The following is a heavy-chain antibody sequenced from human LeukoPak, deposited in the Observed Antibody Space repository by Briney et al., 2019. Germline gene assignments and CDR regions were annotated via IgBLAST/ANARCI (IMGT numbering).Heavy chain of an antibody. J-gene: IGHJ6*02. Sequence: GGSLRLSCAASGFTFSSYAMSWVRQAPGKGLEWVSAISGSGGSTYYADSVKGRFTISRDNSKNTLNLQMNSLRAEDTAVYYCAKAREAVRYFDWLENYYYGMDVWGQGTTVTVSS. D-gene: IGHD3-9*01. CDR3: AKAREAVRYFDWLENYYYGMDV. CDR1: GFTFSSYA. CDR2: ISGSGGST. V-gene: IGHV3-23*01.